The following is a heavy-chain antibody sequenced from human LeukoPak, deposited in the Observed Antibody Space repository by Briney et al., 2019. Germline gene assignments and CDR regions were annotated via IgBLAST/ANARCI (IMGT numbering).Heavy chain of an antibody. V-gene: IGHV4-59*01. CDR1: GGSISSYL. J-gene: IGHJ4*02. Sequence: PSETLSLTCTVSGGSISSYLWSRIRQPPGKGLEWIGYIYYSGSTNYNPSLKSRVTILVDTSKNQFSLKVSSVTAADTAVYYCARGQYSGSCFDNWGQGSLVTVSS. CDR3: ARGQYSGSCFDN. CDR2: IYYSGST. D-gene: IGHD1-26*01.